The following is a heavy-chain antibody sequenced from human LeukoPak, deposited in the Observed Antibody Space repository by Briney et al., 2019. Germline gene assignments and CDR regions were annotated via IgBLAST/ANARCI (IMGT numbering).Heavy chain of an antibody. V-gene: IGHV3-30*04. Sequence: GGSLRLSCAASGFTFSSYAMHWVRRAPGRGVEGVAVISYDGSNKYYADSVKGRFTISRDNSKHTLYLQMNSLRAEDTAVYYCARVLAYCGGDCSIRGAFDIWGQGTMVAVSS. CDR3: ARVLAYCGGDCSIRGAFDI. CDR2: ISYDGSNK. CDR1: GFTFSSYA. D-gene: IGHD2-21*02. J-gene: IGHJ3*02.